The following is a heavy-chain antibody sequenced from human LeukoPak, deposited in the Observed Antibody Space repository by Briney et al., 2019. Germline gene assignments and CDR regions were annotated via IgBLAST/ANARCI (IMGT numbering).Heavy chain of an antibody. CDR3: ARETPRRDYVWGSYRPYYFDY. Sequence: GGSLRLSCAASGFTFSSFAMSWVRQAPGKGLEWVAVISYDGSNKYYADSVKGRFTISRDNSKNTLYLQMNSLRAEDTAVYYCARETPRRDYVWGSYRPYYFDYWGQGTLVTVSS. J-gene: IGHJ4*02. CDR2: ISYDGSNK. CDR1: GFTFSSFA. D-gene: IGHD3-16*02. V-gene: IGHV3-30-3*01.